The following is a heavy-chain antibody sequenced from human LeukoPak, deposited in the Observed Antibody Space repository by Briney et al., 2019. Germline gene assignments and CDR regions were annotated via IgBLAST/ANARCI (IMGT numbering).Heavy chain of an antibody. J-gene: IGHJ4*02. V-gene: IGHV4-38-2*02. CDR3: ARRITGATSDSFDY. CDR2: IYHSGST. CDR1: GYSISSGYY. Sequence: PSETLSLTCTVSGYSISSGYYWGWIRQPPGKGLEWIGSIYHSGSTYYNPSLKSRLTISADTSKNQFSLRLSSVTAADTAVYYCARRITGATSDSFDYWGQGTLVTVSS. D-gene: IGHD1-20*01.